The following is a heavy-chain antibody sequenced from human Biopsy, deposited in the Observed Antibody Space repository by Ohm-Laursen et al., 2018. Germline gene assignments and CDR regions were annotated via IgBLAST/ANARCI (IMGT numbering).Heavy chain of an antibody. Sequence: ASVKVSCKPSGYSFSTYDVNWVRQARGQGLEWMGWMIPSSGKTGYAQRFQGRVTSTMNTSIGTAYMELSGLRSEDTAVYFCARGYSRRVSIFEASIYWFDTWGQGTLVTVSS. V-gene: IGHV1-8*01. CDR3: ARGYSRRVSIFEASIYWFDT. J-gene: IGHJ5*02. CDR2: MIPSSGKT. CDR1: GYSFSTYD. D-gene: IGHD6-6*01.